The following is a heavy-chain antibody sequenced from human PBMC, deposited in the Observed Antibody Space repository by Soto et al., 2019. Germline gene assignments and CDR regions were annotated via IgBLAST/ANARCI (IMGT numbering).Heavy chain of an antibody. D-gene: IGHD2-2*01. V-gene: IGHV5-10-1*01. Sequence: ESLKISCKGSGYSFTSYWISWVRQMPGKGLEWMGRIDPSDSYTNYSPSFQGHVTISADKSISTAYLQWSSLKASDTAMYYCARQAEYQLLSTTRWFDPWGQGTLVTVSS. CDR1: GYSFTSYW. J-gene: IGHJ5*02. CDR2: IDPSDSYT. CDR3: ARQAEYQLLSTTRWFDP.